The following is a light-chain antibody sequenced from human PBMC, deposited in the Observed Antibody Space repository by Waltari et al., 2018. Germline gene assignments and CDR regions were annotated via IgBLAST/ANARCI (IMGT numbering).Light chain of an antibody. CDR3: QQYNTYLYT. J-gene: IGKJ2*01. Sequence: DIQMTQSPSTLSASVGDRGTITCRASQSISSWLAWYQQKPGKAPKLLIYKSSSLESGVPSRFSGSGSGTEFTLTISSLQSDDFATYYCQQYNTYLYTFGQGTQLEIK. CDR2: KSS. V-gene: IGKV1-5*03. CDR1: QSISSW.